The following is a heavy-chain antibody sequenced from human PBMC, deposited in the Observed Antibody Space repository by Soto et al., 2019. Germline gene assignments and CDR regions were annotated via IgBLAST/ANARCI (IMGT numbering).Heavy chain of an antibody. J-gene: IGHJ4*02. Sequence: GGSLRLSCAASGFTFSSYAMHWVRQAPGKGLEWVAVISYDGSNKYYADSVKGRFTISRDNSKNTLYLQMNSLRAEDTAVYYCARDFSGRWLQFAYFDYWGQGTLVTVSS. D-gene: IGHD5-12*01. CDR2: ISYDGSNK. CDR1: GFTFSSYA. V-gene: IGHV3-30-3*01. CDR3: ARDFSGRWLQFAYFDY.